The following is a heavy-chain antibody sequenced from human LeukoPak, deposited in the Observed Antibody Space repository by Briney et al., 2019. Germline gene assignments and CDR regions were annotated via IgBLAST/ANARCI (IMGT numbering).Heavy chain of an antibody. V-gene: IGHV4-4*02. CDR1: GVSISSRNW. CDR2: IYHSGTT. D-gene: IGHD3-10*01. Sequence: PSETLSLTCAVSGVSISSRNWRSWVRQPPGKGLEWIGEIYHSGTTNYNPSLKSRVTMSLDESKNQFSLILTSVTAADTAVYFCAREGSGSGDAFDIWGQGTMVTVSS. CDR3: AREGSGSGDAFDI. J-gene: IGHJ3*02.